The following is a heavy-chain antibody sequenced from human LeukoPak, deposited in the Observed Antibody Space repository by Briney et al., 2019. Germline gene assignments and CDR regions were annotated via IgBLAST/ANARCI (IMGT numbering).Heavy chain of an antibody. CDR3: ARDAATTVTTD. J-gene: IGHJ4*02. Sequence: APVRVSCKTSGYTFTGFYLHWVRQAPGQGLEWMGWINPNSGGTNYAQKFQGRVTMTRDTSISTAYMELRRLRSDDTAVYFCARDAATTVTTDWGQGTLVTVSS. V-gene: IGHV1-2*02. CDR1: GYTFTGFY. D-gene: IGHD4-11*01. CDR2: INPNSGGT.